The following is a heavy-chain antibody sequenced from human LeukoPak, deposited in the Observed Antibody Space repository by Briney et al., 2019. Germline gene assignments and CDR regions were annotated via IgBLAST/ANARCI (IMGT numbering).Heavy chain of an antibody. CDR1: GGSFSGYY. D-gene: IGHD6-13*01. CDR3: ARERGYSILDWFDP. V-gene: IGHV4-34*01. CDR2: INHSGST. Sequence: SETLSLTCAVYGGSFSGYYWSWIRQPPGKGLEWIGEINHSGSTNYNPSLKSRVTISVETSKNQFSLKLSSVTAADTAVYYCARERGYSILDWFDPWGQGTLVTVSS. J-gene: IGHJ5*02.